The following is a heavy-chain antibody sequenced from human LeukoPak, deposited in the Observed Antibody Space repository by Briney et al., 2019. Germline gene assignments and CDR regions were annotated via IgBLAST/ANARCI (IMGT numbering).Heavy chain of an antibody. CDR2: IKWNGGST. D-gene: IGHD6-19*01. V-gene: IGHV3-20*04. CDR3: AKNVGSGWYFYFDH. CDR1: GFTFSSYA. Sequence: GGSLRLSCAASGFTFSSYAMHWVRQAPGKGLEWVSGIKWNGGSTGYADSVKGRFTISRDNAKNSLSLQMNSLRAEDTALYYCAKNVGSGWYFYFDHWGQGTLVTVSS. J-gene: IGHJ4*02.